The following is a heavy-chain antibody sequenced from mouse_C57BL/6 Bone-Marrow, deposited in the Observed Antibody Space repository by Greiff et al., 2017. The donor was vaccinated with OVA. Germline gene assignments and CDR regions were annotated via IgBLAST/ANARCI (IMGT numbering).Heavy chain of an antibody. D-gene: IGHD2-3*01. V-gene: IGHV5-6*01. CDR2: ISSGGSYT. CDR3: ARHEGYDY. Sequence: EVKLMESGGDLVKPGGSLKLSCAASGFTFSSYGMSWVRQTPDKRLEWVATISSGGSYTYYPDSVKGRFTISRDNAKNTLYLQMSSLKSKDTAMYYCARHEGYDYWGQGTTLTVSS. CDR1: GFTFSSYG. J-gene: IGHJ2*01.